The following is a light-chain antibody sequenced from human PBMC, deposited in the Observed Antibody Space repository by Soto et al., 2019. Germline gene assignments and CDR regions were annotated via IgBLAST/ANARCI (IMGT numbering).Light chain of an antibody. V-gene: IGLV1-40*01. CDR3: QSYDSSLSAVV. J-gene: IGLJ2*01. Sequence: QSVLTQPPSVSGAPGQRVTISCTGSSSNIGAGYDVHWYQQLPGTVPKVLIYGNINRPSGVPDRFSGSKSGTSASLALTGIRAEDEDDYYCQSYDSSLSAVVFGGGTKVTVL. CDR2: GNI. CDR1: SSNIGAGYD.